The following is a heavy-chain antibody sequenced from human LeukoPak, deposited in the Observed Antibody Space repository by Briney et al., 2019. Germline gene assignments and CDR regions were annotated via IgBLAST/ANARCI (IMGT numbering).Heavy chain of an antibody. CDR3: ARMTSYGSGFDP. CDR1: GFSLSTTGMR. Sequence: SGPALVKPTQTLTLTCIFSGFSLSTTGMRVSWIRQPPGKALEWLARSDWGDDKFYSTSLKTRLTISKDTSKNQVVLTMTNMDPVDTATYYCARMTSYGSGFDPWGQGTLVTVSS. J-gene: IGHJ5*02. V-gene: IGHV2-70*04. D-gene: IGHD3-10*01. CDR2: SDWGDDK.